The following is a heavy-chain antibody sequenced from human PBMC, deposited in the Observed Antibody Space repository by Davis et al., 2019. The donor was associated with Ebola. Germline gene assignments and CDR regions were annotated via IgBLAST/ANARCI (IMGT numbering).Heavy chain of an antibody. CDR2: INGASSTT. CDR1: GFDFFNYA. V-gene: IGHV3-23*01. J-gene: IGHJ5*02. Sequence: PGGSLRLSCVASGFDFFNYAMFWVRQAPGKGLEWVSGINGASSTTRYADSVKGRFTISRDNSKNTLYLQMNSLRAEDTAVYYCARGGGLSSTSSTNLVGWFDPWGQGTLVTVSS. CDR3: ARGGGLSSTSSTNLVGWFDP. D-gene: IGHD2-2*01.